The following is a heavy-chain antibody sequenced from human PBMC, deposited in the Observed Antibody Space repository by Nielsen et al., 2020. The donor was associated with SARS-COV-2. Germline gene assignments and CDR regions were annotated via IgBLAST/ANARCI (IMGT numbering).Heavy chain of an antibody. CDR1: GGSISSSSYY. V-gene: IGHV4-39*07. D-gene: IGHD1-26*01. Sequence: SETLSLTCTVSGGSISSSSYYWGWIRQPPGKGLEWIGEINHSGSTNYNPSLKSRVTISVDTSKNQFSLKLSSVTAADTAVYYCARVRTVGATPPAFDIWGQGTMVTVSS. CDR3: ARVRTVGATPPAFDI. J-gene: IGHJ3*02. CDR2: INHSGST.